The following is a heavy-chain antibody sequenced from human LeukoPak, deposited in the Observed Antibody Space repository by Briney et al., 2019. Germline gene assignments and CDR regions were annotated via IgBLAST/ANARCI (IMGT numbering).Heavy chain of an antibody. J-gene: IGHJ4*02. CDR1: GYTFTSYG. Sequence: ASVKVSCKASGYTFTSYGISWVRQAPGQGLEWMGWISAYNGNTNYAQKLQGRVTMTTDTSTSTAYMELRSLRSDDTAVYYCAKAVGRFGEFSYWGQGNLVTVSS. CDR2: ISAYNGNT. CDR3: AKAVGRFGEFSY. D-gene: IGHD3-10*01. V-gene: IGHV1-18*01.